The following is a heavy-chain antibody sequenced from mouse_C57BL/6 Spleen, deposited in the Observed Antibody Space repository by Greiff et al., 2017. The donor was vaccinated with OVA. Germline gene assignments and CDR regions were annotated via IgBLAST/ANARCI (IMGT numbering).Heavy chain of an antibody. V-gene: IGHV1-81*01. Sequence: QVQLQQSGAELARPGASVKLSCKASGYTFTSYGISWVKQRTGQGLEWIGEIYPRSGNTYYNEKFKGKATLTADKSSSTAYMELRSLTSEDSAVYFCARTPILLRCYFDYWGQGTTLTVSS. CDR1: GYTFTSYG. CDR2: IYPRSGNT. CDR3: ARTPILLRCYFDY. J-gene: IGHJ2*01. D-gene: IGHD1-1*01.